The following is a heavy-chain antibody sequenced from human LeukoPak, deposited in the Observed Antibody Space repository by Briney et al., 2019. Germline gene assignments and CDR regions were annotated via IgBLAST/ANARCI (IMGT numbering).Heavy chain of an antibody. CDR3: ASGKIAAALDY. CDR2: IYYSGST. D-gene: IGHD6-13*01. V-gene: IGHV4-39*07. CDR1: GGSINDYNYY. J-gene: IGHJ4*02. Sequence: SETLSLTCTVSGGSINDYNYYWGWIRQPPGKGLEWIGSIYYSGSTYYNPSLKSRVTISVDTSKNQFSLKLSSVTAADTAVYYCASGKIAAALDYWGQGTLVTVSS.